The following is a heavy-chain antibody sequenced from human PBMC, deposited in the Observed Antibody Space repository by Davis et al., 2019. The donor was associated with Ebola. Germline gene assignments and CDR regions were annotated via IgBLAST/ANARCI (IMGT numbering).Heavy chain of an antibody. Sequence: GGSLRLSCAASGFTFSSYAMHWVRQAPGKGLEWVAVISYDGSNKYYADSVKGRFTISRDNSKNTLYLQMNSLRADDTAVYYCARDNGGSSPHYYYYYYGMDVWGQGTTVTVSS. J-gene: IGHJ6*02. CDR2: ISYDGSNK. CDR3: ARDNGGSSPHYYYYYYGMDV. CDR1: GFTFSSYA. V-gene: IGHV3-30-3*01. D-gene: IGHD6-6*01.